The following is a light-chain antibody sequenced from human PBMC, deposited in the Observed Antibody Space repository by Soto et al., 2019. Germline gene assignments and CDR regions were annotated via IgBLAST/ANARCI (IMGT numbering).Light chain of an antibody. CDR2: AAS. V-gene: IGKV1-39*01. CDR3: QQSYSTPLT. CDR1: QSFSSY. J-gene: IGKJ4*01. Sequence: DIQMTQSPSSLSASVGDRVTITCRASQSFSSYLNWYQQKPGKAPKLLIYAASGLQSGSPSRFSRSRSGTDYTLTISSLQPEDFATYYCQQSYSTPLTFGGGTKVEIK.